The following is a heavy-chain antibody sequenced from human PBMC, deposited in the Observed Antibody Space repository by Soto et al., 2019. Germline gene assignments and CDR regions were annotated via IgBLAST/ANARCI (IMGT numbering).Heavy chain of an antibody. CDR2: IHPSDSQT. J-gene: IGHJ4*02. V-gene: IGHV5-10-1*01. D-gene: IGHD3-22*01. CDR3: ARQIYDSDTGPNFQYYFDS. Sequence: PGEPLKISCNGSGYSFAGYWITWVRQKPGKGLEWMGRIHPSDSQTYYSPSFRGHVTISATKSITTVFLQWSSLRASDTAMYYCARQIYDSDTGPNFQYYFDSWGQGTPVTVSS. CDR1: GYSFAGYW.